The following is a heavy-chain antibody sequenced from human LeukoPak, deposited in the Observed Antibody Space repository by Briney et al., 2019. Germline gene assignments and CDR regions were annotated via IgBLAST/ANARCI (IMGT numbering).Heavy chain of an antibody. CDR3: ARGGYSNFYYYYYMDV. V-gene: IGHV1-18*01. J-gene: IGHJ6*03. Sequence: EASVKVSCKASGYTFTSYGISWVRQAPGQGLEWMGWISAYNGNTNYAQKLQGRVTMTTDTSTSTAYMELRSLRSDDTAVYYCARGGYSNFYYYYYMDVWGKGTTVTVSS. D-gene: IGHD4-11*01. CDR1: GYTFTSYG. CDR2: ISAYNGNT.